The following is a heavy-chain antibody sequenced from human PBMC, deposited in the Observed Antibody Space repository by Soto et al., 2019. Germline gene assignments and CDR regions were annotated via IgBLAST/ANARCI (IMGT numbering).Heavy chain of an antibody. CDR2: IGTYNGVT. CDR1: GYTFNNYA. J-gene: IGHJ4*02. CDR3: ARDGGMFDY. D-gene: IGHD3-16*01. V-gene: IGHV1-18*01. Sequence: QVQLVQSGAEVKKPGASVRVSCKTSGYTFNNYAFSWVRQAPGQGLEWMGWIGTYNGVTNYAQKFQGRVTMTTDASTSTADIDMRSLTSDDTAVYYWARDGGMFDYWGQGTLVTVSS.